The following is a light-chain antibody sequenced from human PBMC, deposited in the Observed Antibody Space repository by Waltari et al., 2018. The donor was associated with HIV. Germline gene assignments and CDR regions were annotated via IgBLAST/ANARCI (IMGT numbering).Light chain of an antibody. Sequence: VLTQSPASLLLSQGERATLSCRASQSVSNYLAWYQQKPGQAPRLLIYGASSRATGIPARFSGSGSGTDFTLTISSLEPGDFAVYYCQHRSNWPITFGQGTRLEIK. CDR1: QSVSNY. J-gene: IGKJ5*01. V-gene: IGKV3-11*01. CDR2: GAS. CDR3: QHRSNWPIT.